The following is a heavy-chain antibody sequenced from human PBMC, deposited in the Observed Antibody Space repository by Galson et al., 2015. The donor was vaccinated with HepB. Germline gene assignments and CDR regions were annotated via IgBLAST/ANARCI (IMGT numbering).Heavy chain of an antibody. CDR3: AIGLGGYGYAFLSNFDS. D-gene: IGHD5-18*01. J-gene: IGHJ4*01. CDR2: ISHDGSNK. CDR1: GFTFISYG. Sequence: SLRLSCAASGFTFISYGMHWVRQAPGKGLEWVALISHDGSNKNYIDYVKGRFTISRDNSKNTLYLQMNSLRGEDTAVYYCAIGLGGYGYAFLSNFDSWGHGVLVTVS. V-gene: IGHV3-30*03.